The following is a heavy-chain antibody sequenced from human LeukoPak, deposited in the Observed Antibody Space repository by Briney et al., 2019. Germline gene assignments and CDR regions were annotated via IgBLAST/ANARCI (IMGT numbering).Heavy chain of an antibody. V-gene: IGHV4-61*01. CDR2: IYYSGST. CDR3: ARDPYSSSPGL. J-gene: IGHJ4*02. Sequence: PSETLSLTCTVSGGSISSSSYYWGWIRQPPGKGLEWIGYIYYSGSTNYNPSLKSRVTISVDTSKNQFSLKLSSVTAADTAVYYCARDPYSSSPGLWGQGTLVTVSS. CDR1: GGSISSSSYY. D-gene: IGHD6-13*01.